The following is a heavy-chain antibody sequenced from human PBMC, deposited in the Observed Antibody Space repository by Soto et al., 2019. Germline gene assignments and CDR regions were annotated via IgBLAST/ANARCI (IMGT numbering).Heavy chain of an antibody. D-gene: IGHD3-22*01. V-gene: IGHV1-18*01. CDR2: ISAYNGNT. J-gene: IGHJ4*02. Sequence: QVQLVQSGAEVKKPGASVKVSCKASGYTFTSYGISWVRQAPGQGLEWMGWISAYNGNTNYAQKLQGRVTITTDTPESKAYRKLRSLRHDDTAVDYGARNGPTNYDSSGYYFSDYFDYWGQGTLVTVSS. CDR1: GYTFTSYG. CDR3: ARNGPTNYDSSGYYFSDYFDY.